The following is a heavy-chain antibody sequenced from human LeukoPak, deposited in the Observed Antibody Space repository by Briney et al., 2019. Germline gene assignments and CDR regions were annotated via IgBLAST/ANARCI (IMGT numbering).Heavy chain of an antibody. CDR3: ARAPRIGYCSSTSCYKHYYYGMDV. CDR2: INHSGST. V-gene: IGHV4-34*01. D-gene: IGHD2-2*02. Sequence: SETLSLTCAVYGGSFSGYYWSWIRQPPGKGLEWIGEINHSGSTNYNPSLKSRVTISVDTSKNQFSLKLSSVTAADTAVYYCARAPRIGYCSSTSCYKHYYYGMDVWGQGTTVTVS. J-gene: IGHJ6*02. CDR1: GGSFSGYY.